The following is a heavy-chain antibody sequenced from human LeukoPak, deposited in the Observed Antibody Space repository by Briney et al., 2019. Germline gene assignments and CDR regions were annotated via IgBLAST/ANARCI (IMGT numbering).Heavy chain of an antibody. J-gene: IGHJ5*02. V-gene: IGHV4-59*01. CDR3: ARDALSYSGSYQTNNWFDP. CDR2: IYYSGST. Sequence: PSGTLSLTCAVSGGSNSSYYWRWIRQPPGKGLEWIGYIYYSGSTNYNPSLKSRVTISVDTSKNQFSLKVSSVTAADTAVYYCARDALSYSGSYQTNNWFDPWGQGTLVTVSS. CDR1: GGSNSSYY. D-gene: IGHD1-26*01.